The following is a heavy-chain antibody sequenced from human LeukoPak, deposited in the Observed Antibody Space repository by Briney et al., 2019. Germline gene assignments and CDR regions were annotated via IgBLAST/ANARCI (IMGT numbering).Heavy chain of an antibody. CDR1: GGSISSYY. J-gene: IGHJ4*02. CDR2: IYYSGNT. V-gene: IGHV4-59*01. D-gene: IGHD3/OR15-3a*01. Sequence: PSETLSLTCAVSGGSISSYYWSWIRQPPGKGLEWVGYIYYSGNTNRNPSLKSRVTISVDMSKNQFSLKLTSVTAADTAVYYCARRTGYYDGFDYWGQGTLVTVSS. CDR3: ARRTGYYDGFDY.